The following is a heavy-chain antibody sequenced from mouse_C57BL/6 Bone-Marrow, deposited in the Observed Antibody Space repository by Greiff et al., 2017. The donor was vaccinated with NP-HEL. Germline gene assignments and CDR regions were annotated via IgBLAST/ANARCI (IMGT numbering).Heavy chain of an antibody. CDR3: ASPYDYDVAWFAY. CDR2: ISSGGSYT. D-gene: IGHD2-4*01. CDR1: GFTFSSYG. Sequence: EVQLVESGGDLVKPGGSLKLSCAASGFTFSSYGMSWVRQTPDKRLEWVATISSGGSYTYYPDSVKGRFTISRDNARNTLYLQMSSLKSEDTAMYYCASPYDYDVAWFAYWGQGTLVTASA. J-gene: IGHJ3*01. V-gene: IGHV5-6*01.